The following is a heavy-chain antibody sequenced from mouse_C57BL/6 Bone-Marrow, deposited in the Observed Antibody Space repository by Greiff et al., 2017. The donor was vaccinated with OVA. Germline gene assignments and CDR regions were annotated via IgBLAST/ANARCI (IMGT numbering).Heavy chain of an antibody. CDR1: GYTFTSYW. J-gene: IGHJ3*01. Sequence: QVQLQQPGAELVKPGASVKMSCKASGYTFTSYWITWVKQRPGQGLEWIGEIDPSDSYTNYNQKFKGKSTLTVDKSSSTAYMQLSSLTSEDSAVYYCARDDYGGPWFAYWGQGTLVTVSA. CDR3: ARDDYGGPWFAY. D-gene: IGHD2-4*01. CDR2: IDPSDSYT. V-gene: IGHV1-69*01.